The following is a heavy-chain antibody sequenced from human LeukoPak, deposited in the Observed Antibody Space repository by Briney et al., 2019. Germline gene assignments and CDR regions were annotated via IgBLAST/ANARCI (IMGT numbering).Heavy chain of an antibody. CDR1: GFTFSSYD. CDR3: AKDRRLDDY. J-gene: IGHJ4*02. V-gene: IGHV3-23*01. Sequence: GGSLRLSCAASGFTFSSYDMSWVRRAPGKGMGWDSAISGSGGSTFYAGSVKGRFTISRDNSKNPLYLQMNSLRAEDTAVYHCAKDRRLDDYWGQGTLVTVSS. CDR2: ISGSGGST.